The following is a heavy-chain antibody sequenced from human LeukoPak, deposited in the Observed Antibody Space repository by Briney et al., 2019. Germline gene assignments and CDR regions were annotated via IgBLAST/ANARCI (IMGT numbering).Heavy chain of an antibody. Sequence: SVKVSCKASGGTFSSYAISWVRQAPGQGLEWMGGIIPIFGTANYAQKFQGRVTITADKSTSTAYMELSSLRSEDTAVYYCARGTRSWINYYYYMDVWGKGTTVTVSS. CDR3: ARGTRSWINYYYYMDV. J-gene: IGHJ6*03. D-gene: IGHD1-1*01. CDR1: GGTFSSYA. V-gene: IGHV1-69*06. CDR2: IIPIFGTA.